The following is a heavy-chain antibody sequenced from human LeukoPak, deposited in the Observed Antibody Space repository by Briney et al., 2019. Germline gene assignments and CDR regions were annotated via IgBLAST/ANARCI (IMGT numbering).Heavy chain of an antibody. CDR1: GFTFSSYW. CDR2: IKQDGSEK. Sequence: PGGSLRLSCAASGFTFSSYWMSWVRQAPGKGLEWVANIKQDGSEKYYVDSVKGRFTISRDNAKNSLYLQMNSLRAEDTAVYYCARELLRYFDWLTDAFDTWGQGTMVTVSS. V-gene: IGHV3-7*01. D-gene: IGHD3-9*01. CDR3: ARELLRYFDWLTDAFDT. J-gene: IGHJ3*02.